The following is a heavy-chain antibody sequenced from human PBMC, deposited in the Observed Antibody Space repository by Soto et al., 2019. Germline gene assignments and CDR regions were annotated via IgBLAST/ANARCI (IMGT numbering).Heavy chain of an antibody. J-gene: IGHJ4*02. CDR2: ISSSSSYI. CDR1: GFTFSSYN. CDR3: ASHPRDSSGYWYYFDY. D-gene: IGHD3-22*01. V-gene: IGHV3-21*01. Sequence: EVPLVESGGGLVKPGWSLRLSCAASGFTFSSYNMNWFRQAPGKGLEWGSSISSSSSYIYYADSVKGRFTISRDNAKNSLYLQMNSLRAEDTAVYYCASHPRDSSGYWYYFDYWGQGTLGSVSS.